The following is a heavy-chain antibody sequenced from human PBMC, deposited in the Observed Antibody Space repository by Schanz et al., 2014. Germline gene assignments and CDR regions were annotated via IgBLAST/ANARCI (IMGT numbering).Heavy chain of an antibody. J-gene: IGHJ4*02. Sequence: EVQLVESGGELIQPGGSLRLSCEASGFTFSRYWMHWVRQAPGKGLEWVSRLNFDETYTSYADSVKGRFTISRDNAKNTAYLQMTSLRVEDTAVYYCARGGADSAMAHEYWGRGTLVTVSS. CDR1: GFTFSRYW. CDR3: ARGGADSAMAHEY. D-gene: IGHD5-18*01. CDR2: LNFDETYT. V-gene: IGHV3-74*01.